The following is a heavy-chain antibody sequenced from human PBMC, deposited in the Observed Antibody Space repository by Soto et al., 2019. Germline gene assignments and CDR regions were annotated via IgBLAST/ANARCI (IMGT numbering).Heavy chain of an antibody. D-gene: IGHD6-19*01. CDR1: GGSFSGYY. Sequence: SETLSLTCAVYGGSFSGYYWSWIRQPPGKGLEWIGEINHSGSTNYNPSLKSRVTISVDTSKNQFSLKLSSVTAADTAVYYCARVAVAGIRPGLDYWGQGTLVTVSS. V-gene: IGHV4-34*01. J-gene: IGHJ4*02. CDR3: ARVAVAGIRPGLDY. CDR2: INHSGST.